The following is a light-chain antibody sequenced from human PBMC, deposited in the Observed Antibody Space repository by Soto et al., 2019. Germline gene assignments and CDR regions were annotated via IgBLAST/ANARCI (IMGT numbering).Light chain of an antibody. CDR1: SSNIGSNT. J-gene: IGLJ2*01. Sequence: QSALTQPPSASGTPGQRVTISCSGSSSNIGSNTVNWYQQLPGTAPKLLIYSTHQRPSGVPGRFSGSKSGTSAALANSGLQSEDEADYYCAAWDDSLKGVVFGGGTKVTVL. V-gene: IGLV1-44*01. CDR2: STH. CDR3: AAWDDSLKGVV.